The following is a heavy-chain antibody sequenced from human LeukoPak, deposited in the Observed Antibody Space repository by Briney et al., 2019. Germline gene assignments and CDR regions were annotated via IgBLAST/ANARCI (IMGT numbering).Heavy chain of an antibody. CDR2: INGGGDAT. CDR3: ARCTASCYANAFDV. CDR1: GFTFNSNA. J-gene: IGHJ3*01. Sequence: GGSLRLSCATSGFTFNSNAMSWVRQAPGKRLEWVSAINGGGDATEYADSVKGRFTISRDNSKNTLYLQMNSLRPEDTAVYYCARCTASCYANAFDVWGQGTLFTVSS. D-gene: IGHD2-2*01. V-gene: IGHV3-23*01.